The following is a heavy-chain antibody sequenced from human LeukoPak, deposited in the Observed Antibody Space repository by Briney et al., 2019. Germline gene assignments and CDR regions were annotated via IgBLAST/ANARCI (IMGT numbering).Heavy chain of an antibody. CDR2: ISAYNGNT. Sequence: ASVKVSCKASGYTFTSYGISWVRQAPGQGLEWMGWISAYNGNTNYAQKFQGRVTMTRDTSTSTVYMELSSLRSEGTAVYYCARGGLAVAGTVDYWGQGTLVTVSS. J-gene: IGHJ4*02. CDR3: ARGGLAVAGTVDY. V-gene: IGHV1-18*01. D-gene: IGHD6-19*01. CDR1: GYTFTSYG.